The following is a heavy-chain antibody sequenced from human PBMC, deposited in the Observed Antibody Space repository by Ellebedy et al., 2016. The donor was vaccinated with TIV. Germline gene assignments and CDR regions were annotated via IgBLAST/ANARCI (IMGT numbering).Heavy chain of an antibody. D-gene: IGHD6-13*01. CDR3: ARVRRGSSGMDV. CDR1: GYTFSANY. CDR2: INPDSGGT. J-gene: IGHJ6*02. V-gene: IGHV1-2*02. Sequence: ASVKVSCKASGYTFSANYIHWVRQAPGQGLEWMGWINPDSGGTNLAQKFQGRVTMTRDTSVNTVYMEVSRLESEDTAVYYCARVRRGSSGMDVWGQGTTVTVS.